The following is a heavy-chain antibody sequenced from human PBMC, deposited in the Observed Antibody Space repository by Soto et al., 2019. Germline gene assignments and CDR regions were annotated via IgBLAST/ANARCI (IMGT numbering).Heavy chain of an antibody. V-gene: IGHV1-69*04. D-gene: IGHD3-9*01. CDR3: ARDLSYYDILTGYSWFDP. Sequence: ASVKVSCKASGGTFSSYTISWVRQAPGQGLEWMGRIIPILGIANYAQKFQGRVTITADKSTSTAYMELSSLRSEDTAVYYCARDLSYYDILTGYSWFDPWGQGTLVTVSS. J-gene: IGHJ5*02. CDR1: GGTFSSYT. CDR2: IIPILGIA.